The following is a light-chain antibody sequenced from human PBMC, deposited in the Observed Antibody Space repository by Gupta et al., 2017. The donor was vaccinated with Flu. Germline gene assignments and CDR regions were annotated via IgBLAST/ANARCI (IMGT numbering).Light chain of an antibody. V-gene: IGKV1-5*03. Sequence: DIQMTQSPSTLSASVGDRVTITCRASQSISNRLAWYQQKAGKNPKILIYKASTLEGGVPSRFSGSGAGTQFTLTISSLQPDDFATYYCQKYDYYWTFGQGTKVEI. CDR3: QKYDYYWT. CDR2: KAS. J-gene: IGKJ1*01. CDR1: QSISNR.